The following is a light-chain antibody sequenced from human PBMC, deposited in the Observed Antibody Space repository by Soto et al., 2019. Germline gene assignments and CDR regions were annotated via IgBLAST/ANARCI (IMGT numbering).Light chain of an antibody. CDR1: QSISNN. CDR2: AAS. V-gene: IGKV1-39*01. CDR3: QQSYRTPLT. J-gene: IGKJ4*01. Sequence: DIQMTQSPSSLSASVGDRVTITCRASQSISNNLNWYQQKPGKAPRLLIYAASSLQSGVPSRFSGSGSGTDFSLVINSLQPEDFTTYYCQQSYRTPLTFGGGTMVEIK.